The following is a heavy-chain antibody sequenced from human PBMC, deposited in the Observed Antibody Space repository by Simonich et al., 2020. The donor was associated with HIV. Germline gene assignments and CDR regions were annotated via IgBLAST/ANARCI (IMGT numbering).Heavy chain of an antibody. V-gene: IGHV1-2*02. D-gene: IGHD4-17*01. CDR2: SNPNRCGT. J-gene: IGHJ3*02. CDR1: GYTFTGYY. Sequence: QVQLVQSGAEVKKPGASVKVSCKASGYTFTGYYMHWVRQAPGQGLEWMVWSNPNRCGTNYARKFQGRVTMARDTASSTAYMELSRLRSDDTAVYYCARGPPTTGTTFDAFDIWGQGTMVTVSS. CDR3: ARGPPTTGTTFDAFDI.